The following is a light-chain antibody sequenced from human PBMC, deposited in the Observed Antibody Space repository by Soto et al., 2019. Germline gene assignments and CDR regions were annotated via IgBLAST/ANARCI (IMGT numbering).Light chain of an antibody. CDR2: DVN. V-gene: IGLV2-14*01. Sequence: QSALTQPASVSGSPGQSITISCTGTSSDVGGYNYVSWYQRHPGKAPKLILYDVNNRPSGVSDRFSGFKSGNTASLTISGLQVEDEADYYCSSYTSSTTDVFGTGTKVTVL. CDR1: SSDVGGYNY. J-gene: IGLJ1*01. CDR3: SSYTSSTTDV.